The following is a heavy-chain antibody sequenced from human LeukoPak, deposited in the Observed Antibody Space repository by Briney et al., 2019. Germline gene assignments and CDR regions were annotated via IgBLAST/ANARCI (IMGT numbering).Heavy chain of an antibody. Sequence: PETLSLTCAVSGYSISGGYYWAWIRQPPGKGLEWIGSIYLIGSTYYNPSLKSRVTISVDTSKNQFSLRLSSVTAADTAIYYCARDRRNSAYYYDSGGYYVEYWGQGTLVTVSS. V-gene: IGHV4-38-2*02. CDR3: ARDRRNSAYYYDSGGYYVEY. D-gene: IGHD3-22*01. CDR2: IYLIGST. J-gene: IGHJ4*02. CDR1: GYSISGGYY.